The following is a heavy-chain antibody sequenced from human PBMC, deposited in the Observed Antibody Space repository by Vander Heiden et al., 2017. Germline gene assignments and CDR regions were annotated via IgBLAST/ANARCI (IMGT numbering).Heavy chain of an antibody. CDR2: IYYSGSN. D-gene: IGHD5-18*01. CDR3: ASPGGYSYGHFDY. J-gene: IGHJ4*02. CDR1: GGSISSSSYY. Sequence: QLQLQESGPGLVKPSETLSLTCTVSGGSISSSSYYWGWIRQPPVKGLEWIGSIYYSGSNYYHPSLKSRVTISVDTSKKQFSLKLSSVTAADTAVYYCASPGGYSYGHFDYWGQGTLVTVSS. V-gene: IGHV4-39*01.